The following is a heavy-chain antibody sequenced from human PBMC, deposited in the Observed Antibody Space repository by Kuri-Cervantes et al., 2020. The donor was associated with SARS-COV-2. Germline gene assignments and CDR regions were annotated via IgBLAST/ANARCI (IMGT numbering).Heavy chain of an antibody. J-gene: IGHJ6*02. Sequence: SETLSPTCAISGDSVSSNSTAWNWIRQSPSRGLEWLGRTYYRYKWYNDYAVSVKSRITLNPDTSKNQFSLQLNSVTPEDTAVYYCARDRSIFGVVTPRMDYYYGMDVWGQGTTVTVSS. CDR2: TYYRYKWYN. CDR1: GDSVSSNSTA. D-gene: IGHD3-3*01. CDR3: ARDRSIFGVVTPRMDYYYGMDV. V-gene: IGHV6-1*01.